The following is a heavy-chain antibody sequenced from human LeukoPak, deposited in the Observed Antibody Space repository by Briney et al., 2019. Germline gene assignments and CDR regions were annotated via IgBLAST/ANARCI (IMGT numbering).Heavy chain of an antibody. CDR3: ARAGSECSSTSCYDYFDY. Sequence: GRSLRLSCAASGFTFSSYGMHWVRQAPGKGLEWVAVIWYDGSNKYYADSVKGRFTISRDNSKNTLYLQMNSLRAGDTAVYYCARAGSECSSTSCYDYFDYWGQGTLVTVSS. CDR1: GFTFSSYG. CDR2: IWYDGSNK. J-gene: IGHJ4*02. D-gene: IGHD2-2*01. V-gene: IGHV3-33*01.